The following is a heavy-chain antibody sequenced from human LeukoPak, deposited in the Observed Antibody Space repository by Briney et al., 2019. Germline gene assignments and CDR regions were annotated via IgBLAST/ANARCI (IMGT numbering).Heavy chain of an antibody. J-gene: IGHJ4*02. CDR2: INPNSGGT. Sequence: ASVKVSCKASGYTFTGYYMHWVRQAPGQGLEWMGWINPNSGGTNYAQKFQGRVTMTRDTSISTAYMELSRLRSDDTAVYYCAKCSGGSCYRYYFDYWGQGTLVTVSS. CDR1: GYTFTGYY. CDR3: AKCSGGSCYRYYFDY. D-gene: IGHD2-15*01. V-gene: IGHV1-2*02.